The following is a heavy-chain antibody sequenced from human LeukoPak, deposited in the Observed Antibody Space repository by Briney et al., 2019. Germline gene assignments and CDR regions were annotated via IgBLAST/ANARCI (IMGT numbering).Heavy chain of an antibody. CDR3: ARDLTNIHTTGSTYDAIDI. V-gene: IGHV3-21*01. Sequence: GGSLRLSCAASGFTFSSYTMNWVRQAPGKGLEWDSSITSSSSYIYYADSVKGRFTISRDNAKNSLYLQMNSLRAEDTAVYYCARDLTNIHTTGSTYDAIDIWGQGTMVTVSS. J-gene: IGHJ3*02. CDR1: GFTFSSYT. D-gene: IGHD1-1*01. CDR2: ITSSSSYI.